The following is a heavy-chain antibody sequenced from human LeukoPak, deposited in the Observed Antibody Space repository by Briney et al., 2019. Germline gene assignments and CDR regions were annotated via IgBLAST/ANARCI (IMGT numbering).Heavy chain of an antibody. D-gene: IGHD4/OR15-4a*01. CDR2: INPNSGGT. V-gene: IGHV1-2*02. Sequence: GASVKVSCKASGYTFTDYYMQWVRQAPGQGLEWMGWINPNSGGTNYAQKFQGRVTMTRDTSTSTAYMELSRLRSDDTAVYYCARRAGAYSHPYDYWGQGTLVTVSS. CDR1: GYTFTDYY. J-gene: IGHJ4*02. CDR3: ARRAGAYSHPYDY.